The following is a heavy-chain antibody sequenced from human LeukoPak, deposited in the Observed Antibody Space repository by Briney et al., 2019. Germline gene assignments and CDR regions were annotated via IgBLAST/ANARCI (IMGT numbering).Heavy chain of an antibody. CDR2: MNPNSGNT. D-gene: IGHD7-27*01. J-gene: IGHJ6*02. V-gene: IGHV1-8*01. CDR1: GYTFTSYD. CDR3: AREGTGDQDYYYYGMDV. Sequence: ASVKVSCKASGYTFTSYDINWVRQATGQGLEWMGWMNPNSGNTDYSQKFQGRVTMTRDTSISTAYMELSSLRSEDTAVYYCAREGTGDQDYYYYGMDVWGQGTTVTVSS.